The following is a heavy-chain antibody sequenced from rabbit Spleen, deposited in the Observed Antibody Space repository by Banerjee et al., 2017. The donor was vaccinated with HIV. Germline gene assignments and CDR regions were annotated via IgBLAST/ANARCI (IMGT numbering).Heavy chain of an antibody. CDR1: GFSFSNKAV. D-gene: IGHD2-1*01. CDR3: ARDGDDDMGDFDL. V-gene: IGHV1S45*01. CDR2: INAVTGKA. Sequence: QEQLEESGGDLVKPEGSLTLTCTASGFSFSNKAVMCWVRQAPGKGLEWIACINAVTGKAVYASWAKGRFTFSKTSSTTVTLQMTSLTAADTATYFCARDGDDDMGDFDLWGPGTLVTVS. J-gene: IGHJ4*01.